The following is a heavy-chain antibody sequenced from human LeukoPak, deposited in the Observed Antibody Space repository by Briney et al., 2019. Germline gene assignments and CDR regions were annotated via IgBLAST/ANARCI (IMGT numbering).Heavy chain of an antibody. D-gene: IGHD1-26*01. V-gene: IGHV5-51*01. CDR1: GYIFTSYW. J-gene: IGHJ4*02. Sequence: GESLKISCKGSGYIFTSYWIAWVRQMPRKGLEWMGIIYPGDSDTRYSPSFQGQVTISADKSISTAYLQWSSLKASDTAMYYCARRSGSFQGDYNFDYWGQGTLVTVSS. CDR2: IYPGDSDT. CDR3: ARRSGSFQGDYNFDY.